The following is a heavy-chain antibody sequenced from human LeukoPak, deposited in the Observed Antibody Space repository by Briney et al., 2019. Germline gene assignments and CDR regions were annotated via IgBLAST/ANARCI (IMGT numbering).Heavy chain of an antibody. CDR1: GGSISSYY. CDR2: IFDTEDT. V-gene: IGHV4-59*01. J-gene: IGHJ3*02. CDR3: AKHFKTTGGDAFNI. Sequence: SETLSLTCTVSGGSISSYYWSWIRQPPGKGLEWIGYIFDTEDTNYNPSLKRRVTISADTSKNKFSLKLTSVTAADTAVYYCAKHFKTTGGDAFNIWGQGTVVTVSS. D-gene: IGHD7-27*01.